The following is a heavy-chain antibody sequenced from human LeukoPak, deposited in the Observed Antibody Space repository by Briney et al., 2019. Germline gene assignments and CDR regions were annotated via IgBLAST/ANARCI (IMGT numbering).Heavy chain of an antibody. CDR3: LTSTDY. J-gene: IGHJ4*02. CDR2: IKSKSDGGTT. CDR1: GFTFSNAW. V-gene: IGHV3-15*01. Sequence: GGSLRLSWAASGFTFSNAWMTWVRQAPGKGLEWVGRIKSKSDGGTTDYATPVKGRFTISRDDSKNTLYVQMNSLKTDDTAVYYLLTSTDYWGQGTLVTVSS. D-gene: IGHD3-9*01.